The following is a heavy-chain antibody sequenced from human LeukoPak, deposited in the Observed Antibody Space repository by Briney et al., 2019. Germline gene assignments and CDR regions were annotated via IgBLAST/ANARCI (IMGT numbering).Heavy chain of an antibody. CDR1: GYTFTGYY. CDR2: IHPNSGGT. D-gene: IGHD6-13*01. V-gene: IGHV1-2*04. Sequence: ASVNVSCKASGYTFTGYYMHWVRQAPGQGLEWMGWIHPNSGGTNYAQRFQGWVTMTRDTSISTAYVELSRLRSDDTAVYYCARDSGYSSSWYGGAIDYWGQGTLVTVSS. J-gene: IGHJ4*02. CDR3: ARDSGYSSSWYGGAIDY.